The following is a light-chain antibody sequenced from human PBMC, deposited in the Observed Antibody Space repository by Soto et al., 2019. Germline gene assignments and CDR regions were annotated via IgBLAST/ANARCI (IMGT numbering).Light chain of an antibody. CDR1: QSVSSY. CDR3: QQRSNWPYT. CDR2: DGS. Sequence: EIVLTQSPATLSLSPGERATLSCRASQSVSSYLAWYQQKPGQAPRLLIFDGSNRATGIPARFSGSGSGTDSNLTISSLEPEDFAVYYCQQRSNWPYTFGQGTKLEI. J-gene: IGKJ2*01. V-gene: IGKV3-11*01.